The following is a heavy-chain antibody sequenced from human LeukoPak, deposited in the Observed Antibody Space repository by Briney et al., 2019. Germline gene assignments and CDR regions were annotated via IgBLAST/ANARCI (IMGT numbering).Heavy chain of an antibody. V-gene: IGHV1-18*01. CDR2: ISAYNGQT. CDR1: GYTFTTSG. J-gene: IGHJ4*02. D-gene: IGHD1-7*01. Sequence: ASVTVSCTASGYTFTTSGISWVRQAPGQGLEWMGWISAYNGQTNYAQKVQGRVTMTTDTSTKTAYMELRSLGSDDTAVYYCAGVAGFYWNSDSFDYWGQGTQVTVSS. CDR3: AGVAGFYWNSDSFDY.